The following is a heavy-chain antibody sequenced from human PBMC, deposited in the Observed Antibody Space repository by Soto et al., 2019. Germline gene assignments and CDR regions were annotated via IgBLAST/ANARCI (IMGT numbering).Heavy chain of an antibody. V-gene: IGHV4-61*08. CDR1: GDSISGGGFS. J-gene: IGHJ6*03. CDR2: IYYSGST. CDR3: ARAYGDYEYYYYYMDV. Sequence: SETLSLTCAVSGDSISGGGFSWNWIRQPPGKGLEWIGYIYYSGSTNYNPSLKSRVTISVDTSKNQFSLKLSSVTAADTAVYYCARAYGDYEYYYYYMDVWGKGTTVTVSS. D-gene: IGHD4-17*01.